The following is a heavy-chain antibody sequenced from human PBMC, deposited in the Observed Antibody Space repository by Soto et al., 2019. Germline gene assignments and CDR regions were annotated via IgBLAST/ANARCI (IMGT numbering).Heavy chain of an antibody. CDR1: GFTFSSYG. CDR3: AKFASSSWYYYYYYGMDV. CDR2: ISYDGSNK. D-gene: IGHD6-13*01. V-gene: IGHV3-30*18. Sequence: GGSLRLSCAASGFTFSSYGMHWVRQAPGKGLEWVAVISYDGSNKYYADSVKGRFTISRDNSKNTLYLQMNSLRAEDTAVYYCAKFASSSWYYYYYYGMDVWGQGTTVNVSS. J-gene: IGHJ6*02.